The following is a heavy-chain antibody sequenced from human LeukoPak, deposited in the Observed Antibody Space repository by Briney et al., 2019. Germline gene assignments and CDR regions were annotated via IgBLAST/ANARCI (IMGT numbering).Heavy chain of an antibody. CDR3: TRDSGLTGYDLLDY. J-gene: IGHJ4*02. V-gene: IGHV3-7*01. CDR1: GFPFSTYW. Sequence: PGGSLRLSCAASGFPFSTYWIAWARQAPGKGLEWVANIKNDGSEKYYVDSVKGRFTISRDNAENSLFLQMNSLRVEDTAIYYCTRDSGLTGYDLLDYWGQGTLVTVSS. CDR2: IKNDGSEK. D-gene: IGHD5-12*01.